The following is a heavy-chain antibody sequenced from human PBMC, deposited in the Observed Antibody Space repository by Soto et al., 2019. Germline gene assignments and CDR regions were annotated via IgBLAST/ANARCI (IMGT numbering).Heavy chain of an antibody. D-gene: IGHD3-10*01. J-gene: IGHJ4*02. CDR2: INAGNGNT. CDR3: ARGLGGSYPTFDY. Sequence: QVQLVQSGAEEKKPGASVKVSCKASGYTFTSYAIHWVRQAPGQRLEWMGWINAGNGNTKYSQKLQGRVTITRDTAASTAYRELRSLRSEDTAVYCCARGLGGSYPTFDYWGQGTLVIVSS. V-gene: IGHV1-3*05. CDR1: GYTFTSYA.